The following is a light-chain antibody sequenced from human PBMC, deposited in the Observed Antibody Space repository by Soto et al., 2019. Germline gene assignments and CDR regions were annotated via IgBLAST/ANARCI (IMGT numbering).Light chain of an antibody. CDR1: QSVSSSY. Sequence: EIVLTQSPGTLSLSPGERATLSCRASQSVSSSYLAWYQQKPGQAPRLLIYGASSRATGIPDRFSVSGSGKDFTLTISRLEPEDFAVYYCQQYGSSPLTFGQGPKVEVK. CDR2: GAS. V-gene: IGKV3-20*01. J-gene: IGKJ1*01. CDR3: QQYGSSPLT.